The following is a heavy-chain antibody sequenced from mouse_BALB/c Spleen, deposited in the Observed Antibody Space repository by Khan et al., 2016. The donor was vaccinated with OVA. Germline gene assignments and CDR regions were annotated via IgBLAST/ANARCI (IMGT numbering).Heavy chain of an antibody. CDR3: ARRNSFGYTSAY. CDR2: ISPGSGDT. V-gene: IGHV1-77*01. D-gene: IGHD1-2*01. J-gene: IGHJ3*01. CDR1: GYTFTDYY. Sequence: QVQLQQSGAELARPGASVKLSCTASGYTFTDYYINWVKQRTGQGLEWIGEISPGSGDTYYNERFMGKATLTADKSSSTAYMQLSSLSSEASAVYFGARRNSFGYTSAYWGQGTLVTVSA.